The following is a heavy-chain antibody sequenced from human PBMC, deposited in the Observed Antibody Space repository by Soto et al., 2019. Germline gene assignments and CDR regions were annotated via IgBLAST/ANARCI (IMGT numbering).Heavy chain of an antibody. CDR2: INSDGSST. CDR3: ASPPVPYYYYGMDV. J-gene: IGHJ6*02. V-gene: IGHV3-74*01. D-gene: IGHD4-17*01. CDR1: GFTFSSYW. Sequence: GGSLRLCCAASGFTFSSYWMHWVRQAPGKGLVWVSRINSDGSSTSYADSVKGRFTISRDNAKNTLYLQMNSLRAEDTAVYYCASPPVPYYYYGMDVWGQGTTVTVSS.